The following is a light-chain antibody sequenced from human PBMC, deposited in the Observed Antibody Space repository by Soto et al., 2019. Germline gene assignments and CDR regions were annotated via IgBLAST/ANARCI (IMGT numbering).Light chain of an antibody. CDR3: QSYDSSLSGVV. V-gene: IGLV1-40*01. J-gene: IGLJ2*01. CDR1: SSNIGAGYD. CDR2: GNS. Sequence: QSVLTQPPSVSGAPGQRVTISFTGSSSNIGAGYDVHWYQQLPGTAPKLLIYGNSNRPSGVPDRFSGSKSGTSASLAITGLQAEDEADYYCQSYDSSLSGVVFVGGTKVTVL.